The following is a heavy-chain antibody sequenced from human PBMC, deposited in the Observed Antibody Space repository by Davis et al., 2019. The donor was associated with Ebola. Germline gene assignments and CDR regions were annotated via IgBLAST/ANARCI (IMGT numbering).Heavy chain of an antibody. J-gene: IGHJ4*02. D-gene: IGHD6-19*01. CDR1: GYTFNDYY. Sequence: ASVTVSCKASGYTFNDYYMHWVRQAPGQGLEWMGWINPNSGGTNYAQKFQGRVTMTRDTSISTAYMELSGLTSDDTAVYYCARGDSSGWYMFDYWGQGTLVTFSS. CDR3: ARGDSSGWYMFDY. V-gene: IGHV1-2*02. CDR2: INPNSGGT.